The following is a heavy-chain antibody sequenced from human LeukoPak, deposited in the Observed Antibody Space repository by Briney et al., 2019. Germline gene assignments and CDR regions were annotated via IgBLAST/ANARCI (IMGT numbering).Heavy chain of an antibody. CDR1: GFTFGNYW. V-gene: IGHV3-74*01. CDR2: INTDGSTI. CDR3: ARGDYGDYFDY. J-gene: IGHJ4*02. Sequence: GGSLRLSCAASGFTFGNYWMHWDRQVPGKGLVWVSRINTDGSTITYADSVKGRFTISRDNAKNKVYLQMSSLRAEDTAVYYCARGDYGDYFDYWGQGTLIIVSS. D-gene: IGHD4-17*01.